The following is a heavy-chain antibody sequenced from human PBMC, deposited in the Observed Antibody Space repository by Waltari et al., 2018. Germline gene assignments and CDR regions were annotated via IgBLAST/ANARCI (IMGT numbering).Heavy chain of an antibody. CDR1: GYTFTGNY. V-gene: IGHV1-2*02. J-gene: IGHJ4*02. Sequence: QVQLVQSGAEVKKPGASVNVSCKTSGYTFTGNYIFWVRQAPGQGLEWMGWINPTSGGTRIAQKFQGRVTMTRDTSTTTAYLEVSELKSDDTAVYYCARGEPLAGRKIPFDSWGQGTLVTVSS. CDR2: INPTSGGT. D-gene: IGHD6-19*01. CDR3: ARGEPLAGRKIPFDS.